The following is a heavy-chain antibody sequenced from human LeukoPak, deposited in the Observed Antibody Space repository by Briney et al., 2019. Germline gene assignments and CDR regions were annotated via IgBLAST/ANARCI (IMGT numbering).Heavy chain of an antibody. D-gene: IGHD3-10*01. CDR2: ISSSSSYI. CDR3: AREALSGSYYRVGYYYGMDV. J-gene: IGHJ6*02. Sequence: GGSLRPSCAASGFTFSSYSMNWVRQAPGKGLEWVSSISSSSSYIYYADSVKGRFTISRGNAKNSLYLQMNSLRAEDTAVYYCAREALSGSYYRVGYYYGMDVWGQGTTVTVSS. V-gene: IGHV3-21*01. CDR1: GFTFSSYS.